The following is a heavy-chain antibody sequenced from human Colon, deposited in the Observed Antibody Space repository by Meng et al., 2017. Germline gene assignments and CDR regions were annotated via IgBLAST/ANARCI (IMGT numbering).Heavy chain of an antibody. V-gene: IGHV3-23*01. CDR3: AKEGLYVGKSYFDN. J-gene: IGHJ4*02. CDR2: ISGGSEYI. CDR1: GSTFGSFA. D-gene: IGHD2-8*01. Sequence: EVQLSEFGVVLVQLGGFLRLSCAASGSTFGSFAMSWVRQSSRRGLEWVAAISGGSEYILYADSVKGRFTISRDNSKNTLFLQMNSLTADDAAVYYCAKEGLYVGKSYFDNWGQGTLVTVSS.